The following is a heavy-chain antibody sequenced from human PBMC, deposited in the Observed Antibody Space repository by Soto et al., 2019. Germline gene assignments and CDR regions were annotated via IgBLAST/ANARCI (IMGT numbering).Heavy chain of an antibody. Sequence: QVLLVQSGAEVKKPGSSVKVSCKASGGTFSSYGISWVRQTPGRGLEWMGGIIPLFGTTNYAQKFRGRVTVTADESTSTVYMELRSRSVEDTAVYYCARAHGSSWYNWFDPWGQGTLVTVSS. J-gene: IGHJ5*02. CDR3: ARAHGSSWYNWFDP. CDR1: GGTFSSYG. D-gene: IGHD6-13*01. CDR2: IIPLFGTT. V-gene: IGHV1-69*01.